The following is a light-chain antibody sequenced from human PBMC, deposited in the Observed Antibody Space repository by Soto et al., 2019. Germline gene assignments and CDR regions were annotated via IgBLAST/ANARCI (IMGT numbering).Light chain of an antibody. CDR2: GTS. CDR1: QSVSSGY. CDR3: QQYGSSALT. J-gene: IGKJ4*01. V-gene: IGKV3-20*01. Sequence: IVLTQSPGTLSLSPGERATLSCRASQSVSSGYLVWYQQRPGQPPRLLIYGTSNRAAGIPDRFSGSGSGTDFTLTIYRLEPEDSAVYYCQQYGSSALTFRGGTKV.